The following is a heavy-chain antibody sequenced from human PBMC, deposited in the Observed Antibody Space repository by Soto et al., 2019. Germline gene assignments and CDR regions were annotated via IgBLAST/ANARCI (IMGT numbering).Heavy chain of an antibody. CDR2: KWYDGSNK. Sequence: GGSLRLSCAASGFTFSSYGMHWVRQAPGKGLEGVAVKWYDGSNKYYAESVKGRFTISRDNSKNTLYLQMNSLRAEDTAVYYCARDSHVGSGWQLTADYWGQGTLVTVTT. CDR1: GFTFSSYG. J-gene: IGHJ4*02. CDR3: ARDSHVGSGWQLTADY. D-gene: IGHD6-19*01. V-gene: IGHV3-33*01.